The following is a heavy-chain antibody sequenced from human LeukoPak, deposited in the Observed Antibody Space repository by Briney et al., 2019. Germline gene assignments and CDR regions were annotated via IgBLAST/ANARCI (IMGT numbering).Heavy chain of an antibody. CDR3: ARDQKAFRYGGLRD. CDR2: IIPIFGTA. V-gene: IGHV1-69*06. Sequence: SVKVSCKASGGTFSSYAISWVRQAPGQGLEWMGGIIPIFGTANYAQKFQGRVTITADKSTSTAYMELSSLRSEDTAVYYCARDQKAFRYGGLRDWGQGTLVTVSS. J-gene: IGHJ4*02. D-gene: IGHD1-26*01. CDR1: GGTFSSYA.